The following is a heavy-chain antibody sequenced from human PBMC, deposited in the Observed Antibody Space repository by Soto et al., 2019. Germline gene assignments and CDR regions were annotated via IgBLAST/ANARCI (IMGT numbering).Heavy chain of an antibody. CDR1: GGSFSGYY. CDR3: ARQLAYCGGDCFTEPVDY. J-gene: IGHJ4*02. V-gene: IGHV4-34*01. CDR2: INHSGST. D-gene: IGHD2-21*02. Sequence: QVQLQQWGAGLLKPSETLSLTCAVYGGSFSGYYWSWIRQPPGKGLEWIGEINHSGSTNYNPSLKSRVTISVDTSKNQFSLKLSSVTAADTAVYYCARQLAYCGGDCFTEPVDYWGQGTLVTVSS.